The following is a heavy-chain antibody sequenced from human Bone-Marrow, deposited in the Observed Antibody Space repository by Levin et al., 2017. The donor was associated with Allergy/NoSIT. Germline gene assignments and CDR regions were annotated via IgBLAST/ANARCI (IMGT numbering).Heavy chain of an antibody. V-gene: IGHV3-15*01. CDR1: GFTFVNAW. CDR2: IRSGGTT. Sequence: GESLKISCAVSGFTFVNAWMTWVRQAPGKGLEWVARIRSGGTTEYAAPVKGRFTISRDDAKSTLHLQMDSLKTEDTAVYYCTADVPQFDPQVDYWGQGALVTVSS. J-gene: IGHJ4*02. D-gene: IGHD3-9*01. CDR3: TADVPQFDPQVDY.